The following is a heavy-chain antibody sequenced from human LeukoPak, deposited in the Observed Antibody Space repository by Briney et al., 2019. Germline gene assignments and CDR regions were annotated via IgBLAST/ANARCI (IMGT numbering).Heavy chain of an antibody. Sequence: PSETLSLTCTVSGGSVSSGSYYWSWIRQPPGKGLEWIGYIYYSGSTNYNPSLKSRVTISVDTSKNQFSLKLSSVTAADTAVYYCARRYRSSWYLDYWGQGALVTVSS. CDR1: GGSVSSGSYY. CDR3: ARRYRSSWYLDY. J-gene: IGHJ4*02. D-gene: IGHD6-13*01. CDR2: IYYSGST. V-gene: IGHV4-61*01.